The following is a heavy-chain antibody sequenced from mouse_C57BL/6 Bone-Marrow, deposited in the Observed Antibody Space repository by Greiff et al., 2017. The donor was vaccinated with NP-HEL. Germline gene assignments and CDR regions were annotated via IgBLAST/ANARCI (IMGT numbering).Heavy chain of an antibody. Sequence: EVQLQQSGAELVRPGASVKLSCTASGFNIKDDYMHWVKQRPEQGLEWIGWIDPENGDTESASKFQGKATITADTSSNTAYLQLSSLTSEDTAVYYCTSYDSLDYWGQGTTLTVSS. D-gene: IGHD2-4*01. CDR3: TSYDSLDY. V-gene: IGHV14-4*01. CDR1: GFNIKDDY. CDR2: IDPENGDT. J-gene: IGHJ2*01.